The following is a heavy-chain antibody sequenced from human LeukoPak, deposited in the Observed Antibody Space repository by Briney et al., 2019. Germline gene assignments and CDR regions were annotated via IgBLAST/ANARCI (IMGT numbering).Heavy chain of an antibody. J-gene: IGHJ4*02. CDR2: INAGNGNT. D-gene: IGHD6-13*01. Sequence: ASVKVSCKASGGTFSSYAMHWVRQAPGQRLEWMGWINAGNGNTKYSQKFQGRVTITRDTSASTAYMELSSLRSEDTAVYYCARPSSSWFPLGYWGQGTLVTVSS. CDR3: ARPSSSWFPLGY. CDR1: GGTFSSYA. V-gene: IGHV1-3*01.